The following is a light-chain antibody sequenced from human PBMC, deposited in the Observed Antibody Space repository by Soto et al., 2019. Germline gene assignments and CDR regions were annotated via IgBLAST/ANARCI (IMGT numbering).Light chain of an antibody. CDR3: QPCDTYWA. J-gene: IGKJ1*01. Sequence: DIQMTQSPSTLSASLGDRVTITCRASRNIERWLAWYQQKPGKAPRLLIYDASTLETGVPSRFSGGDSGTQFTLTVSSLQPDDNATYYCQPCDTYWAFCQGTKVEVE. CDR1: RNIERW. V-gene: IGKV1-5*01. CDR2: DAS.